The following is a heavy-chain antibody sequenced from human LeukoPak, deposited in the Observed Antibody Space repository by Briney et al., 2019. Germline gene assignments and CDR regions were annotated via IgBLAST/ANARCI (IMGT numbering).Heavy chain of an antibody. J-gene: IGHJ4*02. Sequence: GGSLRLSCAASGFTFSNAWMSWVRQAPGKGLEWVGRIKSKTDGGTTDYAAPVKGRFTISRDDSKNTLYLQMNSLKTEDTAVYYCTGRDSGRYYTLDYWGQGTLVTVSS. V-gene: IGHV3-15*01. CDR3: TGRDSGRYYTLDY. D-gene: IGHD1-26*01. CDR1: GFTFSNAW. CDR2: IKSKTDGGTT.